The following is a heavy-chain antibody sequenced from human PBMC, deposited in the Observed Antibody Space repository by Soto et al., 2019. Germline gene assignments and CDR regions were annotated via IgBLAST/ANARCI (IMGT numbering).Heavy chain of an antibody. CDR2: FDPEDGET. Sequence: ASVKVSCKASGYTLTELSMHWVRQAPGKGLEWMGGFDPEDGETIYAQKFQGRVTMTEDTSTDTAYMELSSLRSEDTAIYYCAKDQSNSNPLYYFDFWGPGTLVTVSS. CDR1: GYTLTELS. D-gene: IGHD3-22*01. CDR3: AKDQSNSNPLYYFDF. V-gene: IGHV1-24*01. J-gene: IGHJ4*02.